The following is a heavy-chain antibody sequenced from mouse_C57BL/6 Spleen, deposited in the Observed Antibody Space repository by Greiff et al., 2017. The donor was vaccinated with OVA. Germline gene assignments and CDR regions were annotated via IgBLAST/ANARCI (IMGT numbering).Heavy chain of an antibody. CDR3: ARSPLGSYAPKGWFAY. Sequence: LQQPGAELVRPGSSVKLSCKASGYTFTSYWMHWVKQRPIQGLEWIGNIDPSDSETHYNQKFKDKATLTVDKSSSTAYMQLSSLTSEDSAVYYCARSPLGSYAPKGWFAYWGQGTLVTVSA. CDR2: IDPSDSET. V-gene: IGHV1-52*01. J-gene: IGHJ3*01. D-gene: IGHD1-1*01. CDR1: GYTFTSYW.